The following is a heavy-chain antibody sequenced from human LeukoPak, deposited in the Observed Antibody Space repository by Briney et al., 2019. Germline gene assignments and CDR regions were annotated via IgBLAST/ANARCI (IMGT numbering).Heavy chain of an antibody. CDR3: AKMSAIVVVPVDAFDI. CDR1: GFTFSSFA. CDR2: INASGGST. Sequence: EGSLKLSCAASGFTFSSFAISWVRQAPGKGLEWVAAINASGGSTYYADSVKGRVTITRDKSTSTVYLQTSSLRAEDTAVYYCAKMSAIVVVPVDAFDICGQGTMVTVSS. J-gene: IGHJ3*02. V-gene: IGHV3-23*01. D-gene: IGHD2-2*01.